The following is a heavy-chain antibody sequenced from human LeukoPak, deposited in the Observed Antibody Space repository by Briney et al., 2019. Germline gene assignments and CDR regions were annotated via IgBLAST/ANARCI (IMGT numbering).Heavy chain of an antibody. Sequence: GGSLRLSCAASGFTVSSNYMSWVRQAPGKGLEWVSLIYSGGSTSYADSVKGRFTISRDNSKNTLYLQMNSLRAEDTAVYYCAKDYWGVGGIDYWGQGTLVTVSS. V-gene: IGHV3-53*05. CDR3: AKDYWGVGGIDY. D-gene: IGHD4-23*01. J-gene: IGHJ4*02. CDR1: GFTVSSNY. CDR2: IYSGGST.